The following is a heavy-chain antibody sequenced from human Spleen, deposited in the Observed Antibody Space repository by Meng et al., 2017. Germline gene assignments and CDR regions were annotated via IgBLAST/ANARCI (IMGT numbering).Heavy chain of an antibody. V-gene: IGHV3-66*01. CDR3: ARSFIAAAGGGD. J-gene: IGHJ4*02. CDR1: GFTVSNNY. D-gene: IGHD6-13*01. CDR2: IDSGGNT. Sequence: EVQLVESGGGLVQPGGSLRLSCSASGFTVSNNYMSWVRQAPGKGLEWVAYIDSGGNTFYADSVKGRFIISRDNSKNTLSLQMNSMRAEDTAVYYCARSFIAAAGGGDWGQGTLVTVSS.